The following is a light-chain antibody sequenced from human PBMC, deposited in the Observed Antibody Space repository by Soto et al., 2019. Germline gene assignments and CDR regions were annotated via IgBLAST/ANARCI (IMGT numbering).Light chain of an antibody. V-gene: IGKV1-5*01. Sequence: DIQMTQSPSTLSASVGDRVVITCRSSQNINKWLAWYQQKPGKAPKFLIYDASTLETGVPSRFSGSGSGTEFTLTISSLQPDDFATYYCQQYNSYSQGFTFGPGTKVDI. CDR2: DAS. J-gene: IGKJ3*01. CDR1: QNINKW. CDR3: QQYNSYSQGFT.